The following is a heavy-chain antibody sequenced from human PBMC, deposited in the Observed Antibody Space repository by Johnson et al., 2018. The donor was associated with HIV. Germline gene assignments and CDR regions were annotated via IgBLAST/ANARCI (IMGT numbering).Heavy chain of an antibody. D-gene: IGHD1-26*01. CDR3: TVHSGERTDHDAFDI. Sequence: EVQLVESGGGVVQPGRSLRLSCAASGFTFDDYAMHWVRQAPGKGLEWVSGISWNSGSIGYADSVKGRFTISRDASKNTAYLQMNSLKTEDTAVYYCTVHSGERTDHDAFDIWGQGTMVTVSS. CDR2: ISWNSGSI. CDR1: GFTFDDYA. J-gene: IGHJ3*02. V-gene: IGHV3-9*01.